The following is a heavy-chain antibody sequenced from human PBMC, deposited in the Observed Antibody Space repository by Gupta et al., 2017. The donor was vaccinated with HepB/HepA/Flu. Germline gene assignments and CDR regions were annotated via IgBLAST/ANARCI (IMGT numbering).Heavy chain of an antibody. J-gene: IGHJ5*02. CDR1: GFTFRNYW. CDR3: ARDGPFGDT. D-gene: IGHD3-16*01. CDR2: IKEDGSKK. Sequence: EVQLVESGGGLVQPGGSLRLSCAASGFTFRNYWMRWIRQAPGKGLEWVANIKEDGSKKYYVDSVRGRLTISRDNAKNSLYLQMNSLRAEDTAVYYCARDGPFGDTWGQGTLVTVSS. V-gene: IGHV3-7*01.